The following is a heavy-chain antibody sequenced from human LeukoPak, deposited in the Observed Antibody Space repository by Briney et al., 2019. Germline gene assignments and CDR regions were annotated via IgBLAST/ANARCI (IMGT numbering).Heavy chain of an antibody. CDR1: GGSFSGYD. CDR2: INHSGST. V-gene: IGHV4-34*01. Sequence: KPSETLSLTCAVYGGSFSGYDWSWIRQPPGKGPEWTGEINHSGSTNYNPSLKSRVTISVDTSKNQFSLKLSSVTAADTAVYYCARKYNDFSSGYYFDYWGQGTLVTVSS. J-gene: IGHJ4*02. CDR3: ARKYNDFSSGYYFDY. D-gene: IGHD3-3*01.